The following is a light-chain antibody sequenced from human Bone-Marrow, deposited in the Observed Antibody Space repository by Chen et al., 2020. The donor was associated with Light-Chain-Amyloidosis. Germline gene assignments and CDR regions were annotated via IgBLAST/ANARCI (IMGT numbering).Light chain of an antibody. CDR3: QQYYSTPYT. J-gene: IGKJ2*01. CDR1: ESLLYRSNNKNY. CDR2: WAS. Sequence: DIVMTQSPDSLAVSLGERATINCKSSESLLYRSNNKNYLGWYQQKPGQSPKLLMYWASTRESGVPDRFSGSGSGTDFTLTISSLQAEDVAVYYCQQYYSTPYTFGQVTKLEIQ. V-gene: IGKV4-1*01.